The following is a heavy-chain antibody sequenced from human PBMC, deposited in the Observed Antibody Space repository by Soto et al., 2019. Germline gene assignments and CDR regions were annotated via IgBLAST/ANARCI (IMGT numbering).Heavy chain of an antibody. D-gene: IGHD2-2*01. CDR3: ARDSRGYCSSTSCYDWFDP. V-gene: IGHV1-18*01. Sequence: QVPLVQSGAEVKKPGASVKVSCKASGYTFTSYGISWVRQAPGQGLEWMGWISAYNGNTNYAQKLQGRVTMTIDTSTSTAYIELSSLRSDDTAVYYCARDSRGYCSSTSCYDWFDPWGQGTLVTVSS. CDR1: GYTFTSYG. CDR2: ISAYNGNT. J-gene: IGHJ5*02.